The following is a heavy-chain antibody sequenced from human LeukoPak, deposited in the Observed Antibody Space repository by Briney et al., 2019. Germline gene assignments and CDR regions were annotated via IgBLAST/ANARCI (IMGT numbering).Heavy chain of an antibody. Sequence: GRSLRLSCAASGFIFDNFGMHWVRQVPGKGLEWLALISHDGSNEYYGDFVKGRFTTSRDNSKNTVYLQMNALRPEDTAMYYCAKVGKGQLLEAFDIWGQGTMVTVSS. CDR2: ISHDGSNE. J-gene: IGHJ3*02. CDR1: GFIFDNFG. CDR3: AKVGKGQLLEAFDI. D-gene: IGHD2-2*01. V-gene: IGHV3-30*18.